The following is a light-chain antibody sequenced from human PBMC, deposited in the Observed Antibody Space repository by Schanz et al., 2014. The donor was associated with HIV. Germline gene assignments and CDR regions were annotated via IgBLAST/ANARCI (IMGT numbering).Light chain of an antibody. CDR1: SRDVGGHNY. CDR2: DVN. J-gene: IGLJ1*01. V-gene: IGLV2-14*03. CDR3: SSYTSSSTLYV. Sequence: QSALTQPASVSGSPGQSITIYCSGTSRDVGGHNYVSWYQQYPGKVPKLIIYDVNNRPSGISDRFSASKSGNTASLTISGLQAEDEADYYCSSYTSSSTLYVFGTGTKLTVL.